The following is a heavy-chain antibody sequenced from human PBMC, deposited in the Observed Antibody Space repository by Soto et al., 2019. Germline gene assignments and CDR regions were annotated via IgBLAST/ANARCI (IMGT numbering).Heavy chain of an antibody. J-gene: IGHJ4*02. CDR1: GFSFSSFW. CDR3: AVSGFFGSGKYAVGDY. CDR2: IKSDGSST. D-gene: IGHD3-3*01. Sequence: EVQLVESGGGLVQPGGSLRLSCAGSGFSFSSFWLHWVRQAPGKGLEWVSSIKSDGSSTNYADSVKGRLTVSRDNANNTLLLQMMSLRAEDTATYYCAVSGFFGSGKYAVGDYWGQGALVIVSS. V-gene: IGHV3-74*01.